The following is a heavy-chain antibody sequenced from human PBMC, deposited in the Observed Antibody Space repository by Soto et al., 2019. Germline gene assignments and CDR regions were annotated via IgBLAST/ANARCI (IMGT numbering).Heavy chain of an antibody. CDR3: AREIAAAGANWFDS. CDR1: GGTFSSYA. V-gene: IGHV1-69*13. J-gene: IGHJ5*01. CDR2: IIPIFGTA. D-gene: IGHD6-13*01. Sequence: GASVKVSCKASGGTFSSYAISWVRQAPGQGLEWMGGIIPIFGTANYAQKLQGRVTITADESTSTAYMELSSLRSEDTAVYYCAREIAAAGANWFDSWGPGTLVTVAS.